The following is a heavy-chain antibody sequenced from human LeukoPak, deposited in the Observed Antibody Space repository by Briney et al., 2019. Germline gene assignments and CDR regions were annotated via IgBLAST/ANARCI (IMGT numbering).Heavy chain of an antibody. CDR1: GGSISSGGYY. Sequence: SETLSLTCTVSGGSISSGGYYWSWIRQHPGQGLEWIGYIYYSGSTNYNPSLKSRVTMSVDTSKNQFSLKLSSVTAADTAVYYCARSGGYSYGFAFDIWGQGTMVTVSS. CDR2: IYYSGST. D-gene: IGHD5-18*01. CDR3: ARSGGYSYGFAFDI. V-gene: IGHV4-61*08. J-gene: IGHJ3*02.